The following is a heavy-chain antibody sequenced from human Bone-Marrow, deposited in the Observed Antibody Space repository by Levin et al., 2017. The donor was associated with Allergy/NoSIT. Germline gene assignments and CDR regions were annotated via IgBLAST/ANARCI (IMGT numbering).Heavy chain of an antibody. V-gene: IGHV3-7*01. CDR1: GFTFSNSW. J-gene: IGHJ4*02. CDR2: IKLDGSTK. D-gene: IGHD6-13*01. CDR3: ARHGSWNFDY. Sequence: AGGSLRLSCEASGFTFSNSWMGWVRQAPGKGLEWVANIKLDGSTKYYGDSVKGRFTVSRDNAQNSLYLQMNSLRVEDTAVYYCARHGSWNFDYWGQGTLVTVSS.